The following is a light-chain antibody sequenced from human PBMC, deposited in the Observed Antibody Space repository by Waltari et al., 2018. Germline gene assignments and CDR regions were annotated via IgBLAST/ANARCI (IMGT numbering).Light chain of an antibody. CDR2: EVS. V-gene: IGLV2-14*01. Sequence: QSALTQPASVSGSPGQSITISCTGTNSDVGGYNYVFWYHHHPGKAPKRRVYEVSNRPSGVANRSSGSRAGNTASLTISGLQAEDVADDYCSSYTPSSTYVFGRGTTVTV. CDR1: NSDVGGYNY. CDR3: SSYTPSSTYV. J-gene: IGLJ1*01.